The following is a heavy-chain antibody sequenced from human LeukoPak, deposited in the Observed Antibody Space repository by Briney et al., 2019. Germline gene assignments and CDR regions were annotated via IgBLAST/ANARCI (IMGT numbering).Heavy chain of an antibody. Sequence: KXLEXXSAIGTAGDTYYTGSVKGRFTISRENAKNSLYLQMNSLRAGDTAVYYCARVAKERVGGVYYFDYWGQGTLVTVSS. V-gene: IGHV3-13*01. J-gene: IGHJ4*02. CDR2: IGTAGDT. CDR3: ARVAKERVGGVYYFDY. D-gene: IGHD1-1*01.